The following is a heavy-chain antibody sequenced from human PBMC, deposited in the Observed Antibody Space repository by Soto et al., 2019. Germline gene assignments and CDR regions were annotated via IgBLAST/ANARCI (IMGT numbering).Heavy chain of an antibody. V-gene: IGHV1-69*06. Sequence: QVQVVQSGAEVKRPGSSVNVSCKASGGYFNNRQTLNSYPISWVRQAPGQGLEWMGGIIPLFGTTNYAQRFQGRVTITADKSTSTTYLELNKVTSDDTAVYYCAKSWGGEIYYYYDAMDVWGQGTTVTVSS. CDR3: AKSWGGEIYYYYDAMDV. D-gene: IGHD3-16*01. CDR1: GGYFNNRQTLNSYP. CDR2: IIPLFGTT. J-gene: IGHJ6*02.